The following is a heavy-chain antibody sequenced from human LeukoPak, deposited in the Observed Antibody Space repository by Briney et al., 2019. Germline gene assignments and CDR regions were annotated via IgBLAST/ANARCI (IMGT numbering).Heavy chain of an antibody. CDR2: ISSSSSTI. V-gene: IGHV3-48*01. D-gene: IGHD3-10*01. CDR1: GFTFSSYS. J-gene: IGHJ5*02. Sequence: PGGSLRLSCAASGFTFSSYSMNWVRQAPGKGLEWVSYISSSSSTIYYADSVKGRFTISRDNSKNTLYLQMNSLRAEDTAVYYCAKDAYGSGSPVHNPGTILENWFDPWGQGTLVTVSS. CDR3: AKDAYGSGSPVHNPGTILENWFDP.